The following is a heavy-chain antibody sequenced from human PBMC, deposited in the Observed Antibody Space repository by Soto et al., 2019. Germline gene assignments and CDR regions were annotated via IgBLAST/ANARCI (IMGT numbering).Heavy chain of an antibody. J-gene: IGHJ4*02. V-gene: IGHV1-8*01. D-gene: IGHD2-2*01. CDR2: MNPESRNT. Sequence: QVQLVQSGAEVKEPGASVRVSCKASGYTFTSYDINWVRQATGQGLEWMEWMNPESRNTGYAQKFQGRVTMPRDTCISTAYMELTSLRSEDTAVYYCARFVRHQLPTIDFWGQGTLVTVSS. CDR3: ARFVRHQLPTIDF. CDR1: GYTFTSYD.